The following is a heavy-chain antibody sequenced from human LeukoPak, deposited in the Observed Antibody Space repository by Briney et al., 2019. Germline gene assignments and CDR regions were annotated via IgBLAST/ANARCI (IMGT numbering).Heavy chain of an antibody. CDR1: GISLSNYA. J-gene: IGHJ4*02. Sequence: GGSLRLTCVVSGISLSNYAMTWVRQAPGKGLEWVSYISERGGSTTYADSVKGRFTISRDTSLNTLYLQMNNLRAEDTAVYFCAKRGVVIRGLLVIGYHQEAYHYDFWGQGVLVTVSS. D-gene: IGHD3-10*01. V-gene: IGHV3-23*01. CDR3: AKRGVVIRGLLVIGYHQEAYHYDF. CDR2: ISERGGST.